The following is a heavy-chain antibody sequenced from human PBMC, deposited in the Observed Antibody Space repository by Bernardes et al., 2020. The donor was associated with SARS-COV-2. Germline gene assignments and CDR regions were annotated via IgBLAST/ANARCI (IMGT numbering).Heavy chain of an antibody. CDR2: IHYSGST. D-gene: IGHD3-16*01. CDR1: GGSLDSGSYF. J-gene: IGHJ4*02. Sequence: SETLSLTCTVAGGSLDSGSYFWGWLRQPPGKRLEWIGSIHYSGSTYYNPSLQSRVAISVDKSNNQFFLRLSSVTAADTAVYYCARQYNYPDYWGQGTLVTVSS. V-gene: IGHV4-39*01. CDR3: ARQYNYPDY.